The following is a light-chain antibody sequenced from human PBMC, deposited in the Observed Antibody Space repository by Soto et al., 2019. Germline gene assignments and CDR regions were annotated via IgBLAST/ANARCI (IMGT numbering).Light chain of an antibody. J-gene: IGLJ2*01. CDR2: QDR. CDR3: QAWDSSTVV. V-gene: IGLV3-1*01. Sequence: SYELTQPPSVSVSPGQTASITCSGHKLGNKYACWYQQKPGQSPVLVIYQDRKRPSGIPERFSGSNSGNTATLTIRGTQAMDEADYYCQAWDSSTVVFGGGTKLTVL. CDR1: KLGNKY.